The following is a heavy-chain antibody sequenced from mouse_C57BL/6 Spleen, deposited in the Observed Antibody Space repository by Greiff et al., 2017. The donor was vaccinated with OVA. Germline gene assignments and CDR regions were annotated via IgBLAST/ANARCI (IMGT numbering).Heavy chain of an antibody. J-gene: IGHJ2*01. CDR2: ISSGGDYI. CDR1: GFTFSSYA. V-gene: IGHV5-9-1*02. CDR3: TRGKYYGRSPYFDY. Sequence: EVQLVESGEGLVKPGGSLKLSCAASGFTFSSYAMSWVRQTPEKRLEWVAYISSGGDYIYYADTVKGRFTISRDNARNTLYLQMSSLKSEDTVMYYCTRGKYYGRSPYFDYWGQGTTLTVSS. D-gene: IGHD1-1*01.